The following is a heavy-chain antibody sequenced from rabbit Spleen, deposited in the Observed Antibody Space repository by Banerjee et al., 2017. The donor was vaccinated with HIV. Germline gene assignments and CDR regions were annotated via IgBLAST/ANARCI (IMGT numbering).Heavy chain of an antibody. CDR2: IDTNDGDT. J-gene: IGHJ5*01. CDR1: GVSFSFSSY. V-gene: IGHV1S45*01. D-gene: IGHD8-1*01. CDR3: ARDLYGGSSYAEWLEL. Sequence: QEQLEESGGGLVKPGASLTLTCTASGVSFSFSSYMCWVRQAPGKGLEWIACIDTNDGDTDYANWPKGRFTISKTSSTTVTLQMTSLTAADTATYFCARDLYGGSSYAEWLELWGPGTLVTVS.